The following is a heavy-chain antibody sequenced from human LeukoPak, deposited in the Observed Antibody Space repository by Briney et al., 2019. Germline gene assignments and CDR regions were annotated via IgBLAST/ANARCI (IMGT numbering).Heavy chain of an antibody. CDR1: GGTFSSYA. Sequence: ASVKVSCKASGGTFSSYAISWVRQAPGQGLEWMGWISAYNGDRNYAQKFQGRVTMTTDTLTNTAYMELRSLKSDDTAVYYCARARGSGNYYVDYWGQGTLVTVSS. CDR3: ARARGSGNYYVDY. V-gene: IGHV1-18*01. J-gene: IGHJ4*02. D-gene: IGHD3-10*01. CDR2: ISAYNGDR.